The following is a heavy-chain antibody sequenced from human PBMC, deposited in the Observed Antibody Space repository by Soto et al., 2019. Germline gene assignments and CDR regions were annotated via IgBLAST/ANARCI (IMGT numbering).Heavy chain of an antibody. D-gene: IGHD3-10*01. CDR3: AREAKEYYSDY. V-gene: IGHV3-33*01. J-gene: IGHJ4*02. Sequence: QVQLVESGGGVVQPGRSLRLSCAASGFTFSTYGMHWVRQAPGKGLEWVAAIWYDRSNKYYADSVKGRFTISRDNSKNTLYLQMNSLRAEDTAVYYCAREAKEYYSDYWGQGTLVTVSS. CDR2: IWYDRSNK. CDR1: GFTFSTYG.